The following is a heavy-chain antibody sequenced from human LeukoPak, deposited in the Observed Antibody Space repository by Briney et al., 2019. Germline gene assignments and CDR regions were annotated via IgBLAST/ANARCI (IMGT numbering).Heavy chain of an antibody. Sequence: SGPTLVKPTQTLTLTCTFSGFSLSTSGVGVAWIRQSPGQALEWLAVIYWNEDQRYNPSLKSRLTITKDTSKNQVVLTMTNMDPADTATYHCAHNGLYHWGQGTLVTVSS. J-gene: IGHJ5*02. V-gene: IGHV2-5*01. CDR2: IYWNEDQ. CDR1: GFSLSTSGVG. CDR3: AHNGLYH. D-gene: IGHD2-15*01.